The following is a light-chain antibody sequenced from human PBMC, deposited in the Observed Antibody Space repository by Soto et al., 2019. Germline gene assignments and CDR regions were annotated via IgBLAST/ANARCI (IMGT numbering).Light chain of an antibody. Sequence: DIQMTQSPSSLSASVGDRVTITCQASQDSDKYLSWYQQKPGKAPELLIYDASNLETGVPSRFSGSGSGTEFTFTISSLQPEDIATYFCQQYASLPLTFGGETKVDIK. CDR3: QQYASLPLT. J-gene: IGKJ4*01. CDR2: DAS. V-gene: IGKV1-33*01. CDR1: QDSDKY.